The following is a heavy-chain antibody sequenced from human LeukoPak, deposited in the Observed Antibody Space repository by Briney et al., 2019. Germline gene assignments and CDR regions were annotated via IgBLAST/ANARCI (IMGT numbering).Heavy chain of an antibody. D-gene: IGHD6-6*01. CDR2: IYYGGST. CDR3: AREYSSSPDY. J-gene: IGHJ4*02. Sequence: SETLSLTCTVSGVSISSSSYYWGWLRQPPGKGLESIVSIYYGGSTYYNPPLKRRVTISVDTSKNQFSLKLSSLTAADTAVYYGAREYSSSPDYWGQGTLVTVSS. CDR1: GVSISSSSYY. V-gene: IGHV4-39*02.